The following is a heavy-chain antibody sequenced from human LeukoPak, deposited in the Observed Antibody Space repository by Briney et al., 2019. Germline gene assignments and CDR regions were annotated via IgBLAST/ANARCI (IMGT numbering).Heavy chain of an antibody. CDR2: IVVGSGNT. D-gene: IGHD3-3*01. V-gene: IGHV1-58*02. Sequence: SVKVSCKASGFTFTSSAMQWVRQARGQRLEWIGWIVVGSGNTNYAQKFQERVTITRDMSTSTAYMELSSLRSEDTAVYYCAAGRYDFWSGYHYGMDVWGQGTTVTVSS. CDR3: AAGRYDFWSGYHYGMDV. CDR1: GFTFTSSA. J-gene: IGHJ6*02.